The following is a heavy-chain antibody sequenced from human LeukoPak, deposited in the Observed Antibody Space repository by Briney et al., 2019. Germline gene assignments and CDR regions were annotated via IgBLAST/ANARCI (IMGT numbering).Heavy chain of an antibody. CDR1: GYTFSNYG. CDR3: TRLVIYPAYYYYMDV. V-gene: IGHV1-18*01. J-gene: IGHJ6*03. Sequence: ASVKVSCKASGYTFSNYGISWVRPAPGQGLEWMGWISGYNGNTNYAQKFQGRVSMTTDTSTSTAYMELTSLTSGDTAMYYCTRLVIYPAYYYYMDVWGEGTTLTVYS. D-gene: IGHD4-23*01. CDR2: ISGYNGNT.